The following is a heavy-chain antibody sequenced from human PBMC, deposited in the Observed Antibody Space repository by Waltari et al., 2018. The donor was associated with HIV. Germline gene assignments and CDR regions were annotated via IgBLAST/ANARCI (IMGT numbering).Heavy chain of an antibody. CDR1: GFSYSYYS. CDR2: ISRDSRYI. CDR3: VRGGEGTYGDH. Sequence: DVQLVESGGGLVKPGGSLRLACAGSGFSYSYYSMNWVGQGPGKGLEWVSSISRDSRYIYYADSVKGRFTISRDNARNSLFLQMNSLRADDRAVYYCVRGGEGTYGDHWGQGTLVTVSS. J-gene: IGHJ4*02. V-gene: IGHV3-21*01. D-gene: IGHD3-16*01.